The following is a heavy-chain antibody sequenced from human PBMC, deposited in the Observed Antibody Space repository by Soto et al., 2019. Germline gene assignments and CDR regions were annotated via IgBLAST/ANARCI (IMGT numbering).Heavy chain of an antibody. D-gene: IGHD3-10*01. Sequence: QVQLQESGPGLVKPSQTLSLTCTVSGDSISSGGYYWNWIRQHPGKGLKWIGYIYYSGSTYYNPSLKRRVTISVDTSKNQFSLKLSSVTAADTAVYYCARDLVYGSGGDAFDIWGQGTMVTVSS. CDR1: GDSISSGGYY. J-gene: IGHJ3*02. V-gene: IGHV4-31*03. CDR3: ARDLVYGSGGDAFDI. CDR2: IYYSGST.